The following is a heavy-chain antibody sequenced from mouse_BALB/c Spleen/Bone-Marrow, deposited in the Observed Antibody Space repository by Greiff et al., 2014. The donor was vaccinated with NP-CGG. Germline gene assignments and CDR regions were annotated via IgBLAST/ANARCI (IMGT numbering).Heavy chain of an antibody. J-gene: IGHJ1*01. CDR2: IYPGNVNT. Sequence: QVQLQQSGPELVKPGASVRISCKASGYTFTSYYIHWVKRRPGQGLEWIGWIYPGNVNTKYNEKFKGKATLTADKSSSTAYMQLSSLTSEDSAVYFCASYDGSYFDVWGAGTTVTVSS. D-gene: IGHD2-3*01. CDR1: GYTFTSYY. CDR3: ASYDGSYFDV. V-gene: IGHV1S56*01.